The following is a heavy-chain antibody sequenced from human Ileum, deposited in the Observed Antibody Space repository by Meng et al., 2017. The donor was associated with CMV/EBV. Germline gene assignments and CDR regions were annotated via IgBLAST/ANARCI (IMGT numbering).Heavy chain of an antibody. CDR3: ARGPGGFGDFNFDY. CDR1: GDSITSFY. J-gene: IGHJ4*02. D-gene: IGHD3-16*01. CDR2: IYHGGST. V-gene: IGHV4-4*07. Sequence: HVQLQEARPGLVKPSETLSLTCTVSGDSITSFYWSWIRQPAGKALEWIGRIYHGGSTNYNPSLKSRVTLSVDTSKNQFSMRLTSVTAADTAVYYCARGPGGFGDFNFDYWGQGTLVTVSS.